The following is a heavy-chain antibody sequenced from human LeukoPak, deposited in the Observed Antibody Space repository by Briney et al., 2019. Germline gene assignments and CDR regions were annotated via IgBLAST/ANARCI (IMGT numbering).Heavy chain of an antibody. CDR1: GFTFSSNA. J-gene: IGHJ6*02. Sequence: GGSLRLSCAVSGFTFSSNAVHWVRQAPGKGLEWVAVISYDGSNKYYADSVKGRFTISRDNSKNTLFLQMNSLRAEDTAVYYCARDNCSGGSCYYYYYYGMDVWGQGTTVTVSS. CDR2: ISYDGSNK. CDR3: ARDNCSGGSCYYYYYYGMDV. V-gene: IGHV3-30-3*01. D-gene: IGHD2-15*01.